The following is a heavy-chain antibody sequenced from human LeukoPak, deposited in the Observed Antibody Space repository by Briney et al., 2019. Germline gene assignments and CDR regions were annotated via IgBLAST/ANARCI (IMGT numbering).Heavy chain of an antibody. CDR2: IKQGGSEK. J-gene: IGHJ4*02. CDR1: GFTFSSYW. V-gene: IGHV3-7*02. CDR3: ASHYGDYSFFDY. D-gene: IGHD4-17*01. Sequence: PGGSLRLSCAASGFTFSSYWMSWVRQAPGKGLEWVANIKQGGSEKYYVDSVKGRFTISRDNAKNSLYLQMNSRRAEDTAVYYCASHYGDYSFFDYWGQGTLVTVSS.